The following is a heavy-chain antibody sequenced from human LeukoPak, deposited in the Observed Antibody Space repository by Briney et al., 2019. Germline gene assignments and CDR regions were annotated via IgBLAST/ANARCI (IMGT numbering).Heavy chain of an antibody. CDR3: AKQSYARSLGE. V-gene: IGHV3-23*01. J-gene: IGHJ4*02. CDR2: TNSGGTST. D-gene: IGHD2-8*01. CDR1: GFPFSDFS. Sequence: PVGSLRLSCATSGFPFSDFSMSWVRQAPGKGLGWISTTNSGGTSTYYAESVKGRFTISRDNSNNTLYLQMSSLRVEDTAVYYCAKQSYARSLGEGGPGTLVSVSS.